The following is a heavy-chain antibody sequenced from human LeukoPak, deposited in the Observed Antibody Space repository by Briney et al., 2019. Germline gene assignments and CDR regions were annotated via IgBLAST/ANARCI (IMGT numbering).Heavy chain of an antibody. CDR3: ARRIAAAGNFDY. V-gene: IGHV4-39*01. J-gene: IGHJ4*02. D-gene: IGHD6-13*01. CDR2: IYYSGSS. Sequence: PSETLSLTCSVSGGSISSSSSYWGWIRQPPGKGLEWIGSIYYSGSSFDNPALKSRVTISVDTSKNQFSLKLSSVTAADTAVYYCARRIAAAGNFDYWGQGTLVTVSS. CDR1: GGSISSSSSY.